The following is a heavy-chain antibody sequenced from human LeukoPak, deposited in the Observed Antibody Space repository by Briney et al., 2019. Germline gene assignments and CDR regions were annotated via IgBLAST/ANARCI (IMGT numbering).Heavy chain of an antibody. D-gene: IGHD1-26*01. CDR1: GYTFTSYD. CDR2: MNPNSGGT. J-gene: IGHJ6*03. CDR3: ARGMEPYYYMDV. V-gene: IGHV1-2*02. Sequence: ASVKVSCKASGYTFTSYDINWVRQATGQGLEWMGWMNPNSGGTNYAQKFQGRVTMTRDTSISTAYMELSRLRSDDTAVYYCARGMEPYYYMDVWGKGTTVTVSS.